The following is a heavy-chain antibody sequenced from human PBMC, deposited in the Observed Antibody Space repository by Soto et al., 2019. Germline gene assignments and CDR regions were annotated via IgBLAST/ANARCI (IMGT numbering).Heavy chain of an antibody. CDR2: IYYSGST. CDR3: ARDGRGGPTSYYYGMDV. V-gene: IGHV4-31*03. Sequence: PSETLSLTCTVSGGSISSGGYYWSWIRQHPGKGLEWIGYIYYSGSTYYNPSLKSRVTISVDTSKNQFSLKLSSVTAADTAVYYCARDGRGGPTSYYYGMDVWGQGTTVTVSS. CDR1: GGSISSGGYY. J-gene: IGHJ6*02. D-gene: IGHD3-10*01.